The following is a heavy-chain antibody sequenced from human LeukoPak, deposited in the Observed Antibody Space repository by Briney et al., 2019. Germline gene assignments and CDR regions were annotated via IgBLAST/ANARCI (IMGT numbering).Heavy chain of an antibody. Sequence: SETLSLTCAVYGGSFSGYYWSWIRQPPGKGLEWIGEINHSVSTNYNPSLKSRVTISVDTSKNQFSLKLSSVTAADTAVYYCARVNYEGIVVVPAAIDYWGQGTLVTVSS. J-gene: IGHJ4*02. CDR1: GGSFSGYY. CDR2: INHSVST. V-gene: IGHV4-34*01. D-gene: IGHD2-2*01. CDR3: ARVNYEGIVVVPAAIDY.